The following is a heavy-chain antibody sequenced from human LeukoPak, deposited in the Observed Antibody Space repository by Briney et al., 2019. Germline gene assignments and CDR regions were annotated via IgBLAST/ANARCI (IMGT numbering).Heavy chain of an antibody. D-gene: IGHD2-8*02. CDR1: GYTFTSYA. V-gene: IGHV1-69*04. CDR3: ASTWWGDEDADYYFDY. CDR2: IIPILGIA. Sequence: SVKVSCKASGYTFTSYAISWVRQAPGQGLEWMGRIIPILGIANYAQKFQGRVTITADKSTSTAYMELSSLRSEDTAVYYCASTWWGDEDADYYFDYWGQGTLVTVSS. J-gene: IGHJ4*02.